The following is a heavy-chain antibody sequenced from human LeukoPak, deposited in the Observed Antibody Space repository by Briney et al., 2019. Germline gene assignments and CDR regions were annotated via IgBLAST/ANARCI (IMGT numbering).Heavy chain of an antibody. Sequence: GAPVKVSCKASGYTFTGYYMHWVRQAPGQGLEWMGWINPNSGGTNYAQKFQGRVTMTRDTSISTAYMELSRLRSDDTAVYYCARDPPRDSSGWRYYYMDVWGKGTTVTVSS. CDR2: INPNSGGT. V-gene: IGHV1-2*02. D-gene: IGHD6-19*01. CDR3: ARDPPRDSSGWRYYYMDV. CDR1: GYTFTGYY. J-gene: IGHJ6*03.